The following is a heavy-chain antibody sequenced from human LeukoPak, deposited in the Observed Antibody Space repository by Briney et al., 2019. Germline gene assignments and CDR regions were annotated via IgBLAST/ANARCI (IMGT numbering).Heavy chain of an antibody. V-gene: IGHV4-38-2*02. CDR2: IYYSGST. Sequence: SETLSLTCTVSGYSISSGYYWGWIRQPPGKGLEWIGSIYYSGSTYYNPSLKSRVTISVDTSKNQFSLKLSSVTAADTAVYYCARLEGPSVPFDPWGQGTLVTVSS. D-gene: IGHD2-2*01. CDR3: ARLEGPSVPFDP. J-gene: IGHJ5*02. CDR1: GYSISSGYY.